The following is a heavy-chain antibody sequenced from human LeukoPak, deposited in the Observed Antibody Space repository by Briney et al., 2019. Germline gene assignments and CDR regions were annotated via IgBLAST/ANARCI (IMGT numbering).Heavy chain of an antibody. D-gene: IGHD3-16*01. V-gene: IGHV3-23*01. J-gene: IGHJ4*02. CDR2: ISGSGGST. CDR3: AKGQQLTYYFDY. CDR1: GFTFSSYA. Sequence: GGSLRLSCAASGFTFSSYAMSWVRQAPGKGLEWVSAISGSGGSTYYADSVKGRFTISRDNSKNTLYLQMNSLRAEDTAVCYCAKGQQLTYYFDYWGQGTLVTVSS.